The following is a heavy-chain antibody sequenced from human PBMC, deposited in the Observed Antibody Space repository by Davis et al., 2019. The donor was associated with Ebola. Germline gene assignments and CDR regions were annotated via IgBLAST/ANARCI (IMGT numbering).Heavy chain of an antibody. CDR1: GGSISSGGYY. CDR3: ARQSGIVVVPAAIRYYYGMDV. CDR2: IYYSGST. D-gene: IGHD2-2*01. Sequence: SETLSLTCTVSGGSISSGGYYWSWIRQHPGKGLEWIGYIYYSGSTNYNPSLKSRVTISVDTSKNQFSLKLSSVTAADTAVYYCARQSGIVVVPAAIRYYYGMDVWGQGTTVTVSS. V-gene: IGHV4-61*08. J-gene: IGHJ6*02.